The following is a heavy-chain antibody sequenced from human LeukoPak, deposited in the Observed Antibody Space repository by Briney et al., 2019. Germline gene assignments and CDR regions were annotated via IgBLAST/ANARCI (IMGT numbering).Heavy chain of an antibody. D-gene: IGHD3-10*01. J-gene: IGHJ4*02. CDR1: RFTFSSYG. Sequence: GGSLRLSCAASRFTFSSYGMSWVRQAPGKGLEWVSTISGSGDNTYYADSVKGRFTISRDNSKNTLYLQMNSLRAEDTAVYYCARVTYGSGTYGAFDYWGQGTLVTVSS. CDR3: ARVTYGSGTYGAFDY. CDR2: ISGSGDNT. V-gene: IGHV3-23*01.